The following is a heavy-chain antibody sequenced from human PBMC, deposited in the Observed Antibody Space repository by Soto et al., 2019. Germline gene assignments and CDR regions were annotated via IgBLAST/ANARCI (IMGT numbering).Heavy chain of an antibody. J-gene: IGHJ4*02. D-gene: IGHD6-13*01. CDR1: GFTFSSYD. V-gene: IGHV3-13*01. CDR2: IGTAGDT. Sequence: GSLRLSCAASGFTFSSYDFHWVRQATGKGLEWVSGIGTAGDTYYAGSVKGRFTISRENAKNSLYLQMNSLRAGDTAVYYCTRGAAGFDYWGQGALVTVSS. CDR3: TRGAAGFDY.